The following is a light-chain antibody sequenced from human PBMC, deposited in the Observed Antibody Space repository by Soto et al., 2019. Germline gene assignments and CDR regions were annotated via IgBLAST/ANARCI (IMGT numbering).Light chain of an antibody. CDR3: QHYET. CDR2: GAS. J-gene: IGKJ1*01. CDR1: QSVSSSY. V-gene: IGKV3-20*01. Sequence: EIVLTQSPGTLSLSPGERATLSCRASQSVSSSYLAWYQQKPGQAPRLLIFGASSRATGIPDRFSGSGSGTAFTLTISRLEPEDFAVYYCQHYETFGQGTKVEIK.